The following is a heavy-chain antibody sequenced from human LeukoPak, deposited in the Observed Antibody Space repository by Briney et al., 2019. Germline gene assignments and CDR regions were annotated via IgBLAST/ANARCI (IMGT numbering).Heavy chain of an antibody. CDR2: IIPIFGTA. CDR3: ASSPLGWNWFDP. J-gene: IGHJ5*02. CDR1: GGTFSSYA. Sequence: ASVKVSCKASGGTFSSYAISWVRQAPGQGLEWMGGIIPIFGTANYAQKFQGRVTITADESTSTAYMELSSLRSEDTAVYYCASSPLGWNWFDPWGQGTLVTVSS. V-gene: IGHV1-69*13. D-gene: IGHD4-23*01.